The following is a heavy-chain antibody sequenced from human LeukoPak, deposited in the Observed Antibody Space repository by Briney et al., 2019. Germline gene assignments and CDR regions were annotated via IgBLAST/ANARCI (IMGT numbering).Heavy chain of an antibody. J-gene: IGHJ4*02. CDR2: ISGSGGST. V-gene: IGHV3-23*01. CDR3: ARSIRGYFDY. Sequence: GGSLRLSCAASGFTFNSYAMSWVRQAPGQGLEWVSGISGSGGSTYYADSVKGRFTISRDNSKNTLYLQMNSLRAEDTAVYYCARSIRGYFDYWGQGTLVTVSS. D-gene: IGHD3-22*01. CDR1: GFTFNSYA.